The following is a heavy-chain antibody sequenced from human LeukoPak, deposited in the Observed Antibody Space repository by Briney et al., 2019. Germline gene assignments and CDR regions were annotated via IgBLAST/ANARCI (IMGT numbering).Heavy chain of an antibody. CDR1: GGSISSGDYY. CDR2: IYYSGTT. D-gene: IGHD5-18*01. Sequence: SETLSLTCTVSGGSISSGDYYWSWIRQHPGKGLEWIGYIYYSGTTYYNPSLKSRVTISVDTSENQFSLKLTSVTAADTAVYYCARDGISYGIDYWGQGTLVTVSS. V-gene: IGHV4-31*03. CDR3: ARDGISYGIDY. J-gene: IGHJ4*02.